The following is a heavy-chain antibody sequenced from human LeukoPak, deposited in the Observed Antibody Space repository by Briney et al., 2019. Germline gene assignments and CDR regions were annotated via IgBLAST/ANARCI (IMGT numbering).Heavy chain of an antibody. CDR3: ATQFSGDGYNHFDY. D-gene: IGHD5-24*01. CDR2: IYYSGST. V-gene: IGHV4-30-4*01. CDR1: GGSISSGDYY. J-gene: IGHJ4*02. Sequence: PSETLSLTCTVSGGSISSGDYYWSWIRQPPGKGLEWIGYIYYSGSTYYNPSLKSRVTISVDTSKNQFSLKLSSVTAADTAVYYCATQFSGDGYNHFDYWGQGTLVTVSS.